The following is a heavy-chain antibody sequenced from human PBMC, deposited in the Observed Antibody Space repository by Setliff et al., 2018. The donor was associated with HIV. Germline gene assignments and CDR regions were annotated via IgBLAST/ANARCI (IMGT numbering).Heavy chain of an antibody. CDR2: IYKDGRST. J-gene: IGHJ4*02. V-gene: IGHV3-74*01. D-gene: IGHD3-16*01. CDR1: GFTFSNYW. CDR3: VRDGDHYDFDY. Sequence: GGSLRLSCAASGFTFSNYWMHWVRQTPGKGLDWVSRIYKDGRSTSYPDSVKGRFTISRDNARDTLFLQMNSLRVEDTAVYYCVRDGDHYDFDYWGQGTLGTVSS.